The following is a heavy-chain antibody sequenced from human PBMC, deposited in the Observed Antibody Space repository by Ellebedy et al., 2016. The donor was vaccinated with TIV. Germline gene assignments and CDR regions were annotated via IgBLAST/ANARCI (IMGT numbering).Heavy chain of an antibody. Sequence: SVKVSXXASGGTFSSYAISWVRQAPGQGLEWMGGIIPIFGTANYAQKFQGRVTITADESTSTAYMELSSLRSEDTAVYYCARGRYCSSTSCYSYYYYNYMDVWGKGTTVTVSS. CDR1: GGTFSSYA. CDR2: IIPIFGTA. CDR3: ARGRYCSSTSCYSYYYYNYMDV. V-gene: IGHV1-69*13. D-gene: IGHD2-2*02. J-gene: IGHJ6*03.